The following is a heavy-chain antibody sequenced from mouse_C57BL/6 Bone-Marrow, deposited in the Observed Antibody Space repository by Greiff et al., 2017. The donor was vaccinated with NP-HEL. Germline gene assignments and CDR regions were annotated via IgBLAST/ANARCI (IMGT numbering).Heavy chain of an antibody. CDR2: IWTVGGT. D-gene: IGHD2-4*01. Sequence: VQGVESGPGLVAPSQSLSITCTVSGFSLTSYAISWVRQPPGKGLEWLGVIWTVGGTNYNSALKSRLSISKDNSKSQVFLKMNSLQTDDTARYYCARNDYWFAYWGQGTLVTVSS. CDR1: GFSLTSYA. CDR3: ARNDYWFAY. V-gene: IGHV2-9-1*01. J-gene: IGHJ3*01.